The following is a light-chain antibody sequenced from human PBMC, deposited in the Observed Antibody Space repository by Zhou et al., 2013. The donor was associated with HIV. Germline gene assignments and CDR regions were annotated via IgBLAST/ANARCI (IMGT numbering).Light chain of an antibody. CDR3: QHYNTWPWM. CDR2: GAS. J-gene: IGKJ1*01. Sequence: EIVLTQSPATLSLSPGERVTLSCRASQSVKTDLAWYQQKPGQAPRLLIYGASTRATDIPARFRGSGSGTEFNLTITSLQAEDIAVYSCQHYNTWPWMFGQGTKVEVK. CDR1: QSVKTD. V-gene: IGKV3-15*01.